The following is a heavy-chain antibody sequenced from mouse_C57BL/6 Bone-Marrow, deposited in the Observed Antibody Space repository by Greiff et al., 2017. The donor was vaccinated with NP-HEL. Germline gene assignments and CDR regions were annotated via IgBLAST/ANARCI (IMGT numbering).Heavy chain of an antibody. Sequence: VQLQQSGPELVKPGASVKIPCKASGYTFTDYNMDWVKQSHGKSLEWIGDINPNNGGTIYNQKFKGKATLTVDKSSSTAYMELRSLTSEDTAVYYCALPRTVVDWYFDVWGTGTTVTVSS. J-gene: IGHJ1*03. D-gene: IGHD1-1*01. CDR3: ALPRTVVDWYFDV. V-gene: IGHV1-18*01. CDR1: GYTFTDYN. CDR2: INPNNGGT.